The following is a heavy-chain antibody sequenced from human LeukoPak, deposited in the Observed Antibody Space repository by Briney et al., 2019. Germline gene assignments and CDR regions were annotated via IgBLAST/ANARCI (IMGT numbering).Heavy chain of an antibody. CDR1: GYTFTGYY. J-gene: IGHJ4*02. CDR2: INPSSGGT. V-gene: IGHV1-2*02. D-gene: IGHD6-13*01. Sequence: GASVKVSCKPSGYTFTGYYIHWVRQAPGQGLEWMGWINPSSGGTNYPQNFQGRVTMTRDTSLSTAYMGLSRLRSDDTAVYYCARDVKFGSSWGQGTLVTVSS. CDR3: ARDVKFGSS.